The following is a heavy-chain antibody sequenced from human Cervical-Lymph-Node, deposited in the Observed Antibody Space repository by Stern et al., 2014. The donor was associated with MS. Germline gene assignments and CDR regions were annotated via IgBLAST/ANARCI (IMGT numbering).Heavy chain of an antibody. V-gene: IGHV3-30*01. CDR2: ISYDGSNK. J-gene: IGHJ4*02. CDR1: GFTFSSYA. CDR3: ARSTAGPDY. Sequence: VQLVESGGGVVQPGRSLRLSCAASGFTFSSYAMHWVRQAPGKGLEWVAVISYDGSNKYYADSVKGRFTISRDNSKNTLYLQMNSLRAEDTAVYYCARSTAGPDYWGQGTLVTVSS. D-gene: IGHD6-19*01.